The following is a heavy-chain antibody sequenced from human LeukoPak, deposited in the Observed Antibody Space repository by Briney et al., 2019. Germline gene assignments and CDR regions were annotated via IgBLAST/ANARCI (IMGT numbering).Heavy chain of an antibody. CDR2: IDYSGST. D-gene: IGHD6-19*01. CDR3: AREYTLYRSGWFLDY. Sequence: PSETLSLTCTVSGGSISSYYWSWIRQPPGKGLEWIGSIDYSGSTYYNPSLKSRATISVDTSKNQFSLKLSSVTAADTAVYYCAREYTLYRSGWFLDYWGQGTVVTVSP. J-gene: IGHJ4*02. CDR1: GGSISSYY. V-gene: IGHV4-59*12.